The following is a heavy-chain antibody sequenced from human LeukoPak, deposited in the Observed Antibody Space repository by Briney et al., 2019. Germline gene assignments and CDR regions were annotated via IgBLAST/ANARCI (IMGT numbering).Heavy chain of an antibody. Sequence: PGRSLRLSCAASGXTFSSYAMHWVRQAPGKGLEWVAVISYDGGNKYYADSVKGRFTISRDNSKNTLYLQMNSLRAEDTAVYFCAKDRAYDSSGSYYYYYPMDVWGQGTTVTVSS. CDR3: AKDRAYDSSGSYYYYYPMDV. J-gene: IGHJ6*02. CDR2: ISYDGGNK. V-gene: IGHV3-30*18. CDR1: GXTFSSYA. D-gene: IGHD3-22*01.